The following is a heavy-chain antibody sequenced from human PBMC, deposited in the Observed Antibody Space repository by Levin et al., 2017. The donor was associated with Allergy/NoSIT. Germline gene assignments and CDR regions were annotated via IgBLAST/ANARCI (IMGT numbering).Heavy chain of an antibody. V-gene: IGHV4-4*02. CDR2: IYHSGST. J-gene: IGHJ4*02. Sequence: SETLSLTCAVSGGSISSSNWWSWVRQPPGKGLEWIGEIYHSGSTNYNPSLKSRVTISVDKSKNQFSLKLSSVTAADTAVYYCARVPTETVAQGEYFDYWGQGTLVTVSS. CDR1: GGSISSSNW. D-gene: IGHD6-19*01. CDR3: ARVPTETVAQGEYFDY.